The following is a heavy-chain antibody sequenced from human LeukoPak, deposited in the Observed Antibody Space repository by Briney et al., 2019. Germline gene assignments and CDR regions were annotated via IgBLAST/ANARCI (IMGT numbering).Heavy chain of an antibody. CDR3: ARGIVDDYGGNSGSGWFDP. CDR2: IYHSGST. D-gene: IGHD4-23*01. J-gene: IGHJ5*02. CDR1: GYSISSAYY. V-gene: IGHV4-38-2*02. Sequence: SETLSLTCTVSGYSISSAYYWGWIRQPPGKGLEWIGSIYHSGSTYYNPSLKSRVTISVDTSKNQFSLKLSSVTAPDTAVYYCARGIVDDYGGNSGSGWFDPWGQGTLVTVSS.